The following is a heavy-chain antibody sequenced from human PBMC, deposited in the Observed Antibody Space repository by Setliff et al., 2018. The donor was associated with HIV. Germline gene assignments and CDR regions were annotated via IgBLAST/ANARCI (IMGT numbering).Heavy chain of an antibody. CDR1: GGSISSSSYY. D-gene: IGHD3-3*01. J-gene: IGHJ6*03. CDR3: ARSPPTTFWSGYTYYYYMDV. Sequence: SETLSLTCTVSGGSISSSSYYWGWIRQPPGEGLEWIGQIHTTGTTNCNPSLKSRVTISVDTSKNQFSLKLNSVTAADTAVYYCARSPPTTFWSGYTYYYYMDVWGKGTTVTVSS. CDR2: IHTTGTT. V-gene: IGHV4-61*05.